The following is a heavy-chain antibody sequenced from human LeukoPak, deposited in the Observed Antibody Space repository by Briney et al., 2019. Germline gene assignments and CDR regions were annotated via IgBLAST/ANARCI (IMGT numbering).Heavy chain of an antibody. V-gene: IGHV3-23*01. CDR1: GFTFGSYG. J-gene: IGHJ4*02. D-gene: IGHD2-21*02. CDR2: IIGHST. Sequence: PGYSLRLSCAASGFTFGSYGMNWVRQAPGQGLEWVSTIIGHSTYYADSVKGRFTISRDTSKNTLYLHMNSLRAEDTAVYYCANLVTFGYWGQGTLVTVSS. CDR3: ANLVTFGY.